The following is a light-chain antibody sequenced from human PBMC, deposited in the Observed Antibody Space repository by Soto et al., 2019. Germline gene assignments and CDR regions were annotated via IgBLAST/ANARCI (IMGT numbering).Light chain of an antibody. CDR2: DAF. CDR3: QQGGDWPPIT. Sequence: IVLTQSPATLSLSPGERATLSCRASQGVSSYLAWYQQKPGQAPRLVIYDAFHRATGIPARFSGSGSGTDFTLTISSLEPEDSAVYYCQQGGDWPPITFGQVTRLEIK. J-gene: IGKJ5*01. CDR1: QGVSSY. V-gene: IGKV3-11*01.